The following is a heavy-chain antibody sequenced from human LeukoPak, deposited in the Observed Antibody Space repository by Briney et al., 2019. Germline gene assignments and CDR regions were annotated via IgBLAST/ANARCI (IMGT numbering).Heavy chain of an antibody. CDR2: IIPIFGTA. Sequence: SVKVSCKASGGTFSSYAISWVRQAPGQGLEWMGGIIPIFGTANYAQKFQGRVTITTDESTSTAYMELSSLRSEATASYSCARGSVGEQWLATYFDYWGQEPWSPSPQ. D-gene: IGHD6-19*01. J-gene: IGHJ4*01. CDR3: ARGSVGEQWLATYFDY. CDR1: GGTFSSYA. V-gene: IGHV1-69*05.